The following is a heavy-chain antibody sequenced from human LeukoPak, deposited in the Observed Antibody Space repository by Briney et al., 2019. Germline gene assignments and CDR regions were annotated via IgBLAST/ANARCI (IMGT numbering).Heavy chain of an antibody. CDR2: IKEDGSEK. CDR3: ARVRPAISY. Sequence: GGSLRLSCGASGFIFRSYWMSWVRQARGKGLEWVANIKEDGSEKHHVDSVKGRFTISRDNAKNSLYLQMNSLRAEDTAVYYCARVRPAISYWGQGTLVTVSS. V-gene: IGHV3-7*01. CDR1: GFIFRSYW. D-gene: IGHD3-3*02. J-gene: IGHJ4*02.